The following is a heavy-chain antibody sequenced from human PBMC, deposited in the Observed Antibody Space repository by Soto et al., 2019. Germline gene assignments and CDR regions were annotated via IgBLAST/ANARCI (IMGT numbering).Heavy chain of an antibody. J-gene: IGHJ4*02. CDR2: VFYTGFT. V-gene: IGHV4-39*01. CDR1: GASISGSYYY. CDR3: ATSQKGYNWNYLDH. Sequence: SETLSLTCAVSGASISGSYYYWAWLRQSPGKGPEWIGSVFYTGFTSYNPSLESRVSVPVDTSKSQFSLKLSAVTAADTAVYYCATSQKGYNWNYLDHWGQGALVTVSS. D-gene: IGHD1-20*01.